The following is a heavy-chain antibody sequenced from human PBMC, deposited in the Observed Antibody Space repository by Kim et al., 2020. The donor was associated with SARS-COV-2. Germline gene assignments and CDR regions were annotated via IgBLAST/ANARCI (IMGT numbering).Heavy chain of an antibody. V-gene: IGHV4-59*01. CDR1: GGSISSYY. J-gene: IGHJ6*02. CDR3: ARLASRNHQYSSSPDMVPHEPTNDYYGMDV. Sequence: SETLSLTCTVSGGSISSYYWSWIRQPPGKGLEWIGYIYYSGSTNYNPSLKSRVTISVDTSKNQFSLKLSSVTAADTAVYYCARLASRNHQYSSSPDMVPHEPTNDYYGMDVWGQGTTVTVSS. CDR2: IYYSGST. D-gene: IGHD6-6*01.